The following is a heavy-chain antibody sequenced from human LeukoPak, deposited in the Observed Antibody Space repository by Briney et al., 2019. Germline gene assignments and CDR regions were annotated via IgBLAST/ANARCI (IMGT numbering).Heavy chain of an antibody. V-gene: IGHV3-23*01. CDR1: GFTFRSYA. Sequence: PGGSLRLSCAASGFTFRSYAMSWVRKAPGKGLEWVSGVSGSGDNTYYADSVKGRFTISRDNAKNSLYLQMNSLRAEDTAVYYCAREDGYSSSWYSDYWGQGTLVTVSS. CDR2: VSGSGDNT. CDR3: AREDGYSSSWYSDY. J-gene: IGHJ4*02. D-gene: IGHD6-13*01.